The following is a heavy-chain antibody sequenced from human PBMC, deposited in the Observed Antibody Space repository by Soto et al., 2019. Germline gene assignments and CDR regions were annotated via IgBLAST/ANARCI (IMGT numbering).Heavy chain of an antibody. V-gene: IGHV4-31*03. CDR1: GGSISSGGYY. D-gene: IGHD1-26*01. CDR3: ARDRNVLGRGGVFDP. J-gene: IGHJ5*02. Sequence: NPSETLSLTCTVSGGSISSGGYYWSWIRQHPGKGLEWIGYIYYSGSTYYNPSLKSRVTISVDTSKNQFSLKLSSVTAADTAVYYCARDRNVLGRGGVFDPWGQGTLVTVSS. CDR2: IYYSGST.